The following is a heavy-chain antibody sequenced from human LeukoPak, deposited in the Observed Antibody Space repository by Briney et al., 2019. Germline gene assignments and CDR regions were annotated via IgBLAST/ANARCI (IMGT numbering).Heavy chain of an antibody. V-gene: IGHV4-59*01. J-gene: IGHJ3*02. CDR2: IYYSGST. D-gene: IGHD3-9*01. CDR3: ASVYYDILTGYSSFAFDI. CDR1: GGSISSYY. Sequence: SETLSLTCTVSGGSISSYYWSWIRQPPGKGLEWIGYIYYSGSTNYNPSLKSRVTISVDTSKNQFSLKLSSVTAADTAVYYCASVYYDILTGYSSFAFDIWGQGTMVTVSS.